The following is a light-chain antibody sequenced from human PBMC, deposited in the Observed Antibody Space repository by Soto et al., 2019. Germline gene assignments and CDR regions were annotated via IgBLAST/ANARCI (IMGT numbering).Light chain of an antibody. V-gene: IGLV2-11*01. CDR3: QSFDSSLGRWI. CDR2: DVS. J-gene: IGLJ2*01. Sequence: QSALTQPRSVSRSPGQSVTISCTGTTSDVGGYNYVSWYQQHPGKAPKVMIYDVSKRPSGVPDRFSGSKSGNTASLTISGLQAEDEADYYCQSFDSSLGRWIFGGGTKLTVL. CDR1: TSDVGGYNY.